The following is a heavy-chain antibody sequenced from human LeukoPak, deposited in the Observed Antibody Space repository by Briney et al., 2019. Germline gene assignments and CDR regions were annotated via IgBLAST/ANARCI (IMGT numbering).Heavy chain of an antibody. CDR1: GGTFSSYA. J-gene: IGHJ4*02. CDR2: IIPIFGTA. V-gene: IGHV1-69*13. D-gene: IGHD3-22*01. Sequence: ASVKVSCKASGGTFSSYAISWVRQAPGQGLEWMGGIIPIFGTANYAQKFQGRVTITADESTSTAYMELSSLRSEDTAVYYCARDQSGGYYDSSGYYDYWGQGTLVTVSS. CDR3: ARDQSGGYYDSSGYYDY.